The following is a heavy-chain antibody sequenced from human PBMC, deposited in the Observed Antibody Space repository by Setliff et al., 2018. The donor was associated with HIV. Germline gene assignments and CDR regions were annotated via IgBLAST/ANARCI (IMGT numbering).Heavy chain of an antibody. CDR2: IWYDGGKK. CDR3: ARGQFRLRPDSLDL. D-gene: IGHD2-21*01. J-gene: IGHJ3*01. Sequence: SLRLSCEVFGFGFSVYGFHWVRQAPGKGLEWVAVIWYDGGKKEYGDSVKGRYTISRDDSKNTLYLQMNSLRAEDTAVYYCARGQFRLRPDSLDLWGQGTLVTVSS. CDR1: GFGFSVYG. V-gene: IGHV3-33*01.